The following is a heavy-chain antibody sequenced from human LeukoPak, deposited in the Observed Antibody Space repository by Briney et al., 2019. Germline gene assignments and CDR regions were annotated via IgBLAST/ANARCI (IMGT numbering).Heavy chain of an antibody. CDR1: VYSIIIGYY. V-gene: IGHV4-38-2*02. J-gene: IGHJ5*02. CDR2: IYYSGST. D-gene: IGHD2-15*01. CDR3: ARARCSGGSCYWGWFDP. Sequence: PSETLSLTGPVSVYSIIIGYYCGWIRQPPGKGPELVGSIYYSGSTNYNPSLKSRVTISVDTSKNQFSLKLSSVTAADTAVYYCARARCSGGSCYWGWFDPWGQGTLVTVSS.